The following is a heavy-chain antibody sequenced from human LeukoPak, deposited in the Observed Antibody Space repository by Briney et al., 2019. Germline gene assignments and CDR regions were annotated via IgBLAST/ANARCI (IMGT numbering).Heavy chain of an antibody. J-gene: IGHJ5*02. V-gene: IGHV3-21*01. CDR2: ISSSSSYI. CDR1: GFTFSSYS. D-gene: IGHD2-2*01. Sequence: PGGSLRLSCAASGFTFSSYSMNWVRQAPGKGLEWVSSISSSSSYIYYADSVKGRFTISRDNARNSLYLQMNSLRAEDTAVYYCARDSIVVVPAAQLDPWGQGTLVTVSS. CDR3: ARDSIVVVPAAQLDP.